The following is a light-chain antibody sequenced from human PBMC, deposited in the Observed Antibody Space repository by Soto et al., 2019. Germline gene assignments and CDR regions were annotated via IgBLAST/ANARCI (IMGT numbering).Light chain of an antibody. Sequence: QSVLTQPPSVSAAPGQKVTISCSGSSSNIGNNFVSWYQHLPGTAPKLLIYDNNERPSGIPDRFSGSKSGTSATLGITGLQTGDEADYYCEAWDSSLSAVAFGGGTKVTVL. CDR3: EAWDSSLSAVA. J-gene: IGLJ2*01. V-gene: IGLV1-51*01. CDR1: SSNIGNNF. CDR2: DNN.